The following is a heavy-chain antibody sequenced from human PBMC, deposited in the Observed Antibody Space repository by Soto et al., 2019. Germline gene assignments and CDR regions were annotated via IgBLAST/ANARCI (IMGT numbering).Heavy chain of an antibody. Sequence: ASVKVSCKASGYTFTGYYMHWVRRAPGQGLEWMGWINPNSGGTNYAQKFQGRVTMTRDTSISTAYMELSRLRSDDTAVYYCARDNWELLASSFDYWGQGTLVTVSS. J-gene: IGHJ4*02. CDR1: GYTFTGYY. D-gene: IGHD1-26*01. CDR2: INPNSGGT. V-gene: IGHV1-2*02. CDR3: ARDNWELLASSFDY.